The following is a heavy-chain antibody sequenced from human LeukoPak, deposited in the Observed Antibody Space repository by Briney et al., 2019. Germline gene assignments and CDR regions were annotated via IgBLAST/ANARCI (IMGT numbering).Heavy chain of an antibody. J-gene: IGHJ4*02. CDR2: ISSSSSYI. Sequence: GGSLRLSCAASGFTVSSNYMSWVRQAPGKGLEWVSSISSSSSYIYYADSVKGRFTISRDNAKNSLYLQMNSLRAEDTAVYYCARGGGMKRFLEWLSDWGQGTLVTVSS. V-gene: IGHV3-21*01. D-gene: IGHD3-3*01. CDR3: ARGGGMKRFLEWLSD. CDR1: GFTVSSNY.